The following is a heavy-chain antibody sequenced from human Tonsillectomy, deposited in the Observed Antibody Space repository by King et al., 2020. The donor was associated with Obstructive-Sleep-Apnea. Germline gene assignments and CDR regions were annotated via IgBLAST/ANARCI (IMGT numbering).Heavy chain of an antibody. CDR1: GFTFDDYA. CDR2: ISWNSGSI. CDR3: AKPSSSWAMSPFDI. Sequence: VQLVESGGGLVQPGRSLRLSCAASGFTFDDYAMHWVRQAPGKGLEWVSGISWNSGSIGYADSVKGRFTISRDNAKNSLYLQMNSLRAEDTALYYCAKPSSSWAMSPFDIWGQGTMVTVSS. D-gene: IGHD6-13*01. J-gene: IGHJ3*02. V-gene: IGHV3-9*01.